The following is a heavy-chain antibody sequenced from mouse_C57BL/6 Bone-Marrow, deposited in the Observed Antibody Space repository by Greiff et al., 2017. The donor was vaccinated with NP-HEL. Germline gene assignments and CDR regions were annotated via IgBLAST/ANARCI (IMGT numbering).Heavy chain of an antibody. CDR2: INYDGSST. Sequence: EVKLMESEGGLVQPGSSMKLSCTASGFTFSDYYMAWVRQVPEKGLEWVANINYDGSSTYYLDSLKSRFIISRDNAKNILYLQMSSRKSEDTATYYCARGGRLLRSHWYFDVWGTGTTVTVSS. CDR3: ARGGRLLRSHWYFDV. V-gene: IGHV5-16*01. CDR1: GFTFSDYY. D-gene: IGHD1-1*01. J-gene: IGHJ1*03.